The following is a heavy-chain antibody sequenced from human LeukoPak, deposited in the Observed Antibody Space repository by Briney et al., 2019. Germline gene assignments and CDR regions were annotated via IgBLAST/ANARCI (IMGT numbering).Heavy chain of an antibody. CDR1: GFTFSKDW. CDR2: IKSKADGGTA. J-gene: IGHJ4*02. Sequence: GGSLRLSCAASGFTFSKDWMSWVRQAPGKGLEWVGRIKSKADGGTADYATPVKGRFTISRDDSKNTLYLQMNSLRAEDTAVYYCGREGFPSAWDYWGQGTLVTVSS. D-gene: IGHD6-19*01. V-gene: IGHV3-15*01. CDR3: GREGFPSAWDY.